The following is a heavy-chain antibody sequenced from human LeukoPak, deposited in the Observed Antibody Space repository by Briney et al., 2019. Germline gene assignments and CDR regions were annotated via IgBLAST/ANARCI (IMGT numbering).Heavy chain of an antibody. V-gene: IGHV1-18*01. J-gene: IGHJ4*02. CDR1: GYTFTSYG. CDR3: ARDFHHAYYDILTGYYNPLDY. CDR2: IIAYNGNT. Sequence: ASVKVSCKASGYTFTSYGISWVRQAPGQGLEWMGWIIAYNGNTNYAQKLQGRVTMTTDTSTSTAYMELRSLRSDDTAVYYCARDFHHAYYDILTGYYNPLDYWGQGTLVTVSS. D-gene: IGHD3-9*01.